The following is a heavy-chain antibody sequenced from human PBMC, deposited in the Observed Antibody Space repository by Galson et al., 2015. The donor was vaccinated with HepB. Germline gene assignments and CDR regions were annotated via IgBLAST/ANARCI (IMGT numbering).Heavy chain of an antibody. V-gene: IGHV3-30*03. Sequence: SLRLSCAASGFTFANYGLHWVRQAPGKGLEWVAIISYDGSDKKYADSVKGRFTVSRDNSKSTLYLQLHSVRTEDTAVYYCAREDNWSYRVYWGQGTLVTVSS. CDR3: AREDNWSYRVY. CDR1: GFTFANYG. J-gene: IGHJ4*02. D-gene: IGHD1-20*01. CDR2: ISYDGSDK.